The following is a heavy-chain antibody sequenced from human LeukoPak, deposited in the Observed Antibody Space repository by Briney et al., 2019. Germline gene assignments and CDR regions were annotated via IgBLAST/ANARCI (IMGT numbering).Heavy chain of an antibody. CDR3: ASTRGDYYYGMDV. V-gene: IGHV4-30-2*01. CDR1: GGSISSGGYS. Sequence: SETLSLTCAVSGGSISSGGYSWTWIRQPPVKGLEWIGYFYHSGSTYYNPSLKSRVTISVDRSKNQFSLKLTSVTAADTAVYCCASTRGDYYYGMDVWGQGTTVTVSS. CDR2: FYHSGST. J-gene: IGHJ6*02. D-gene: IGHD3-10*01.